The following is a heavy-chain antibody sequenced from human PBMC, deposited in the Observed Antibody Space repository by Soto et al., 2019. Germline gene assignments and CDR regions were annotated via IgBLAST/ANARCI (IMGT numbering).Heavy chain of an antibody. Sequence: QVQLVQSGAEVKKPGASVKVSCKASGYTFTSYVISWVRQAPGQGLEWMGWISAYNGNTNYAQKLQGRVTMTTDTATSTAYMELRSLRADDTAVYYCASYREQLVLYGMDVCGQGTTVTVSS. CDR2: ISAYNGNT. CDR1: GYTFTSYV. J-gene: IGHJ6*02. CDR3: ASYREQLVLYGMDV. V-gene: IGHV1-18*01. D-gene: IGHD6-13*01.